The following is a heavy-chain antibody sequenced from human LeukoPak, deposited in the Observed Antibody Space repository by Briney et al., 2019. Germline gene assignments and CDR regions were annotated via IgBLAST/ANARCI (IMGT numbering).Heavy chain of an antibody. CDR3: AGQGMVYANDAFDI. Sequence: GASVKVSCKASGYTFTSYGISWVRQAPGQGLEWMGWINPNSGGTNYAQKFQGRVTMTRDTPISTAYMELSRLRSDDTAVYYCAGQGMVYANDAFDIWGQGTMVTVSS. CDR1: GYTFTSYG. D-gene: IGHD2-8*01. CDR2: INPNSGGT. V-gene: IGHV1-2*02. J-gene: IGHJ3*02.